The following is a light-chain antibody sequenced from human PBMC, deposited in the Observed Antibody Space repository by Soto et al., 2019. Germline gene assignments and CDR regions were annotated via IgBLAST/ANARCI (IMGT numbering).Light chain of an antibody. CDR3: NSYAGSNHV. CDR1: SSDVGGYNF. Sequence: QSALTQPPSASGSPGQSVTISCTGTSSDVGGYNFVSWYQQHPGKAPKLMIYEVSKRPSGVSDRFSGSKSGNTASLTVSGLQAEDEADYYRNSYAGSNHVFGTGTKLTVL. CDR2: EVS. V-gene: IGLV2-8*01. J-gene: IGLJ1*01.